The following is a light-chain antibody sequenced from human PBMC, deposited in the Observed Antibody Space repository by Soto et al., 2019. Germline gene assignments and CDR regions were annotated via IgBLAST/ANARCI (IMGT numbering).Light chain of an antibody. Sequence: DIQMTQSPSTLSASVGDRVTITCRASQSIGTWLAWYQQKPGKAPKLLIYKASSLKSGVPSRFSGSGSGTEFTLTISSLQPDDFATYFCQQYNSYSRTFGQGTQVDIK. CDR1: QSIGTW. CDR2: KAS. CDR3: QQYNSYSRT. V-gene: IGKV1-5*03. J-gene: IGKJ1*01.